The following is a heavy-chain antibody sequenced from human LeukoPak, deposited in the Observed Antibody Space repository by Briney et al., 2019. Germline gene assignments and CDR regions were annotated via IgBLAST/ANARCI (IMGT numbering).Heavy chain of an antibody. CDR2: IESDGTKE. CDR3: AKEGSGWYYLDY. D-gene: IGHD6-19*01. CDR1: GFRFSSYD. V-gene: IGHV3-30*02. J-gene: IGHJ4*02. Sequence: GGSLRLSCAASGFRFSSYDIHWVRRAPGKGLEWVTFIESDGTKEYYADSVKGRFTISRDNSKNTVYVQMNTLRAEDTAVYYCAKEGSGWYYLDYWGQGTVVTVSS.